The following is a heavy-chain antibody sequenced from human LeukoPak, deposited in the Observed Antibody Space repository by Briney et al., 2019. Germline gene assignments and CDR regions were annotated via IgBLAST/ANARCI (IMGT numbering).Heavy chain of an antibody. J-gene: IGHJ6*03. CDR2: IYYSGTT. Sequence: KSSETLSLTCTVSGGSISSYYWSWIRQPPAKGLEWIGYIYYSGTTNYNPSLETRVTISVDTSKNQFSLRLSSVTAADTAVYYCARVTWGGYYYYMDVWGKGTTVTVSS. CDR1: GGSISSYY. CDR3: ARVTWGGYYYYMDV. D-gene: IGHD3-16*01. V-gene: IGHV4-59*01.